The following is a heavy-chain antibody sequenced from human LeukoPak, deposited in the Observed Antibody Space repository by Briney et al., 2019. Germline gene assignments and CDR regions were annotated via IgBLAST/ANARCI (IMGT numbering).Heavy chain of an antibody. V-gene: IGHV3-23*01. D-gene: IGHD4/OR15-4a*01. Sequence: GGSLRLSCAASGFTFSSYAMSWVRQAPGKGLEWVSAISGSGGSTYYADSVKGRFTISRDNSKNTLYLQMNSLRAEDTAVYHCAKDSGTAMVLYYFDYWGQGTLVTVSS. CDR1: GFTFSSYA. CDR3: AKDSGTAMVLYYFDY. CDR2: ISGSGGST. J-gene: IGHJ4*02.